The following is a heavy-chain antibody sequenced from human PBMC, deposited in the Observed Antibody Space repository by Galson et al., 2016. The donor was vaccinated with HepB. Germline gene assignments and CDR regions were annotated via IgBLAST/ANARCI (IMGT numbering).Heavy chain of an antibody. J-gene: IGHJ4*02. Sequence: SLRLSCAASGFIFSDYDMHWVRQAPGKGLEWVALISFDGNNKYYGDSVKGRVTISRDNSKNTLYLQMSSLIPEDTAVYYCAKTRRKGSGSYGVDYWGQGTLDTVSS. CDR2: ISFDGNNK. CDR3: AKTRRKGSGSYGVDY. D-gene: IGHD3-10*01. V-gene: IGHV3-30*18. CDR1: GFIFSDYD.